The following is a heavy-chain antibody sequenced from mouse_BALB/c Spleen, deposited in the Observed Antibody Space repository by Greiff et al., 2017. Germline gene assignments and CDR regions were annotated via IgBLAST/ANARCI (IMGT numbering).Heavy chain of an antibody. CDR2: IWGDGST. V-gene: IGHV2-6-7*01. J-gene: IGHJ4*01. CDR1: GFSLTGYG. CDR3: ARDRYDRGDAMDD. D-gene: IGHD2-14*01. Sequence: VQLVESGPGLVAPSQSLSITCTVSGFSLTGYGVNWVRQPPGKGLEWLGMIWGDGSTDYNSALKSRLSISKDNSKSQVFLKMNSLQTDDTARYYWARDRYDRGDAMDDWGQGTSVTGSS.